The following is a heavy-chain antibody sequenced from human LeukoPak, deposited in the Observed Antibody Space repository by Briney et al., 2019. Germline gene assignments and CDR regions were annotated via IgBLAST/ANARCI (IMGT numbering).Heavy chain of an antibody. D-gene: IGHD1-1*01. CDR2: ISRSSGFI. CDR1: GFTFSSYS. J-gene: IGHJ4*02. CDR3: ARAASEEVEGVDY. V-gene: IGHV3-21*01. Sequence: GGSLRLSCAASGFTFSSYSMNWVRQAPGKGLEWVSSISRSSGFIYYADSVKGRFTISRDNAKNSLYLQMNSLRAEDTAVYYCARAASEEVEGVDYWGQGTLVTVSS.